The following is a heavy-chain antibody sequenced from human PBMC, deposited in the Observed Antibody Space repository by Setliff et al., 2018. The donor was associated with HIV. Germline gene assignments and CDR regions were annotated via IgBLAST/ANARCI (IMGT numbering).Heavy chain of an antibody. CDR2: IYTSGST. CDR3: ARGLSFYDPGGFDY. V-gene: IGHV4-4*09. Sequence: PSETLSLTCTVSGGSISSCYWSWIRQPPGKGLEWIGYIYTSGSTNYNPSLKSRVTISVDTSKNQFSLKLSSVTAADTAVYYCARGLSFYDPGGFDYWGQGTLVTVSS. CDR1: GGSISSCY. J-gene: IGHJ4*02. D-gene: IGHD3-22*01.